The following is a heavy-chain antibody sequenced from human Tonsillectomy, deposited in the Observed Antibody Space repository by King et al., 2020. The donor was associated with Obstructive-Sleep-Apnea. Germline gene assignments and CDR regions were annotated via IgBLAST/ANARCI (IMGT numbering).Heavy chain of an antibody. V-gene: IGHV3-15*01. Sequence: VQLVESGGGLVKPGGSLRLSCAASGFTFSNAWMSWVRQAPGKGLEWVGRIKSKTDGGTTDYAAPVKGRFTISRDDSKNTLYLQMNSLKTEDTAVYYCTTDRLGVYYGSGSNPGWFDPWGQGTLVTVSS. J-gene: IGHJ5*02. CDR2: IKSKTDGGTT. CDR3: TTDRLGVYYGSGSNPGWFDP. D-gene: IGHD3-10*01. CDR1: GFTFSNAW.